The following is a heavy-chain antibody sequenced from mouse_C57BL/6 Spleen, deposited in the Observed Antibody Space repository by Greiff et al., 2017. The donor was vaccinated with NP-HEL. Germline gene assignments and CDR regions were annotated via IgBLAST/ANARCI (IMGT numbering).Heavy chain of an antibody. CDR3: ARDGSTYYAMDY. Sequence: EVQLQQSGPVLVKPGASVKMSCKASGYTFTDYYMNWVKQSHGKSLEWIGVINPYNGGTSYNQKFKGKATLTVDKSSSTAYLELNSLTSEDSAVYYCARDGSTYYAMDYWGQGTSVTGSS. V-gene: IGHV1-19*01. CDR1: GYTFTDYY. J-gene: IGHJ4*01. CDR2: INPYNGGT. D-gene: IGHD1-1*01.